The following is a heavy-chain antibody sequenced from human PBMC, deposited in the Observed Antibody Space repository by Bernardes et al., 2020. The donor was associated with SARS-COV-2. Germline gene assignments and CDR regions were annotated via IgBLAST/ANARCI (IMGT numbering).Heavy chain of an antibody. CDR3: ARDGRISVPGTDYFDF. CDR1: DDAISSGSFY. J-gene: IGHJ4*02. D-gene: IGHD6-19*01. Sequence: SETLSLTCAVSDDAISSGSFYWSWLRQPAGKGLEWVGRISASGSTNYNPSLKSRVTMSVDTSKTQFSLTLTSVTAADTAVYYCARDGRISVPGTDYFDFWGQGILVTVSS. V-gene: IGHV4-61*02. CDR2: ISASGST.